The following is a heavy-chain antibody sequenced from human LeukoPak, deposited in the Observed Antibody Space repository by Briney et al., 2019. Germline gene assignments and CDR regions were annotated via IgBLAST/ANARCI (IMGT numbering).Heavy chain of an antibody. CDR3: ARVGTYRFDY. Sequence: PSETLSLTCTVSGGSISSGAYYWNWIRQHPGKGLEWIGYIYYSGSSYYNPSLKSRVAISLDTSKNQFSLKLSSVTAADTAVYYCARVGTYRFDYWGQGTLATVSS. V-gene: IGHV4-31*03. CDR1: GGSISSGAYY. D-gene: IGHD1-1*01. J-gene: IGHJ4*02. CDR2: IYYSGSS.